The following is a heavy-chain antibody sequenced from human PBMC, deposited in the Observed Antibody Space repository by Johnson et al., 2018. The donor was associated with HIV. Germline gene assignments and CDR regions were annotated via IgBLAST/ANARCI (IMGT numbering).Heavy chain of an antibody. CDR1: GFRFDSHA. D-gene: IGHD1-26*01. Sequence: VQLVESGGDLVQPGRSLRLSCAATGFRFDSHAINWVRQAPGKGLQWVSAISYSGSSTYYADSVKGRFTISRDNSKNTLYLQMNSLRAEDTAVYYCAKGLTLRGSYYDAFDIWGQGTMVTVSS. CDR3: AKGLTLRGSYYDAFDI. J-gene: IGHJ3*02. V-gene: IGHV3-23*04. CDR2: ISYSGSST.